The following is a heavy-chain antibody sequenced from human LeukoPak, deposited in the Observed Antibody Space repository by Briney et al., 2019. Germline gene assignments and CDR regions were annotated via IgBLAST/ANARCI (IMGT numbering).Heavy chain of an antibody. D-gene: IGHD1-26*01. CDR3: ARDGVWWSRSFDY. CDR1: GASITTDDYY. Sequence: SETLSLTCSVSGASITTDDYYWSWIRQPPGKGLEWIGEINHSGSTNYNPSLKSRVTISVDTSKNQFSLKLSSVTAADTAVYYCARDGVWWSRSFDYWGQGTLVTVSS. CDR2: INHSGST. J-gene: IGHJ4*02. V-gene: IGHV4-34*01.